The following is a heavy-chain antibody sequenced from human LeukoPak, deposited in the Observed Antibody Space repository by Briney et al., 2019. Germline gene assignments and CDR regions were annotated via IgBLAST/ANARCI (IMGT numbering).Heavy chain of an antibody. V-gene: IGHV3-7*01. CDR2: IKQDGSEK. Sequence: GGSLRLSCAASGFTFSSYWMSWVRQAPGKGLEWVANIKQDGSEKYYVDSVKDRFTISRDNAKNSLYLQMNSLRAEDTAVYYCARDPPYYYGSGSYYRYWGQGTLVTVSS. CDR1: GFTFSSYW. CDR3: ARDPPYYYGSGSYYRY. J-gene: IGHJ4*02. D-gene: IGHD3-10*01.